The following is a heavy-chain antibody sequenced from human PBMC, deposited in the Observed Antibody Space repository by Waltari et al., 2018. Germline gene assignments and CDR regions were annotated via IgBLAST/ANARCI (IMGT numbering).Heavy chain of an antibody. V-gene: IGHV3-21*01. Sequence: EVQLVESGGGLVKPGGSLRLSCAASGFTFSSYSMNWVRQAPGKGLEWVSSISSSSSYIYYADSVKGRFTISRDNAKNSLYLQMNSLRAEDTAVYYCARDLQEAPQQPSDYWGQGTLVTVSS. J-gene: IGHJ4*02. D-gene: IGHD6-13*01. CDR1: GFTFSSYS. CDR2: ISSSSSYI. CDR3: ARDLQEAPQQPSDY.